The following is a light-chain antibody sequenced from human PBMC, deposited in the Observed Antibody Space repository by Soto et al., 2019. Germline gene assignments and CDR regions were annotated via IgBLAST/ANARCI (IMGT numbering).Light chain of an antibody. CDR2: GAS. CDR3: QQYNNWWT. CDR1: QSVSSN. V-gene: IGKV3-15*01. J-gene: IGKJ1*01. Sequence: EIVMTQSPATLSVSPGERATLSCSASQSVSSNLAWYQQKPGQAPRLLIYGASTRDTGIPARFSGSGSGTEFTLTISSLQSEDFAVYYCQQYNNWWTFGQGTKVEIK.